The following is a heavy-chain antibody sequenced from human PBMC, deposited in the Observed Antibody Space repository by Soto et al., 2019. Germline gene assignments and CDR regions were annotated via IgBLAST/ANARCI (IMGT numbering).Heavy chain of an antibody. D-gene: IGHD3-10*01. J-gene: IGHJ5*02. CDR2: IIPIFGTA. V-gene: IGHV1-69*13. CDR1: GGTFSSYA. CDR3: ARYYYYGAGSYPPDNWCDP. Sequence: GASVKVSCKASGGTFSSYAISWVRQAPGQGLEWMGGIIPIFGTANYAQKFQGRVTITADESTSTDYMELSSLKSEDTAVYYSARYYYYGAGSYPPDNWCDPWGQGTLVTVSS.